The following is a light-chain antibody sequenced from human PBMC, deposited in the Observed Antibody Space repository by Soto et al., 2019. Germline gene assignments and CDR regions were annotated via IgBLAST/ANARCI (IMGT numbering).Light chain of an antibody. CDR3: QQYNSYSAT. V-gene: IGKV1-5*03. Sequence: DIRMTQSPSTLSASVGDRVTITCRASQTISSWLAWYQQKPGKAPKLLIYKASTLETGVPSRFSGSASGTEFTLTISSLQPDDFATYYCQQYNSYSATFGQGTKLEIK. J-gene: IGKJ2*01. CDR2: KAS. CDR1: QTISSW.